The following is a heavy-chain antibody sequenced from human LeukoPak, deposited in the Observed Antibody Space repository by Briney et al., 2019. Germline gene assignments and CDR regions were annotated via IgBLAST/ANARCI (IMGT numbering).Heavy chain of an antibody. V-gene: IGHV3-30*18. CDR3: AKERRSGSIFDY. CDR1: GFTFSSYG. CDR2: ISYDGSNK. J-gene: IGHJ4*02. D-gene: IGHD1-26*01. Sequence: PGGSLRLSCAASGFTFSSYGMHWVRQAPGKGLEWVAVISYDGSNKYYADSVKGRFTISRDNSKNTLYLQMNSLRAEDTAVYYCAKERRSGSIFDYWGQGTLVTVPS.